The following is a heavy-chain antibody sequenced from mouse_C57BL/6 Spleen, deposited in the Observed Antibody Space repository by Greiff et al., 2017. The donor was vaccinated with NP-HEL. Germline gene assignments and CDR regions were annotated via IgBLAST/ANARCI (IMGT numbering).Heavy chain of an antibody. CDR1: GYTFTSYD. Sequence: QVQLQQPGAELVKPGASVKLSCKASGYTFTSYDINWVKQRPGQGLEWIGWIYPRDGSTKYNEKFKGKATLTVDTSSSTAYMELHSLTSEDSAVYFCARGEYGSSFAYWGQGTLVTVSA. CDR2: IYPRDGST. V-gene: IGHV1-85*01. CDR3: ARGEYGSSFAY. J-gene: IGHJ3*01. D-gene: IGHD1-1*01.